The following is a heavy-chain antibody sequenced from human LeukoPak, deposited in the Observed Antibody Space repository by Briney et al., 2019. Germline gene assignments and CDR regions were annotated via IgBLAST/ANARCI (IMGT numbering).Heavy chain of an antibody. CDR3: ARGGYSGYDGPDY. CDR2: IKSKTDGGTT. D-gene: IGHD5-12*01. CDR1: GFTFSNAW. Sequence: GGSLRLSCAASGFTFSNAWMSWVRQAPGEGLEWVGRIKSKTDGGTTDYAAPVKGRFTISRDDSKNTLYLQMNSLRAEDTAVYYCARGGYSGYDGPDYWGQGTLVTVSS. V-gene: IGHV3-15*05. J-gene: IGHJ4*02.